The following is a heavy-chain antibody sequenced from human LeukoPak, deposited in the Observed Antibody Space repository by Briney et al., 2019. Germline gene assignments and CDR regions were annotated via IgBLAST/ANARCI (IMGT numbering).Heavy chain of an antibody. V-gene: IGHV3-7*03. CDR2: IKQDGSEK. CDR3: ASSPVIDYHDSSGYTNSVVY. D-gene: IGHD3-22*01. J-gene: IGHJ4*02. CDR1: GFTFSSYW. Sequence: GGSLRLSCAASGFTFSSYWMSWVRQAPGKGLEWVANIKQDGSEKYYVDSVKGRFTISRDNAKNSLYLQMNSLRAEDTAVYYCASSPVIDYHDSSGYTNSVVYWGQGTLVTVSS.